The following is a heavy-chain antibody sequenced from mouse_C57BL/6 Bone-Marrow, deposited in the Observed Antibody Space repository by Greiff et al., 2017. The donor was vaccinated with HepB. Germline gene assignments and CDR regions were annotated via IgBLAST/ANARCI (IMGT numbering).Heavy chain of an antibody. CDR2: INPSSGST. V-gene: IGHV1-4*01. CDR1: GYNFTSYT. Sequence: VQLVESGAELARPGASVKMSCKASGYNFTSYTMHWVKHRPGQGLEWIGYINPSSGSTNYNQRFKDKATLTADKSSSTAYRQLTSLTSEDSAVYYCARTSLYYDYDGGFAYWGRGTLVTVSA. J-gene: IGHJ3*01. D-gene: IGHD2-4*01. CDR3: ARTSLYYDYDGGFAY.